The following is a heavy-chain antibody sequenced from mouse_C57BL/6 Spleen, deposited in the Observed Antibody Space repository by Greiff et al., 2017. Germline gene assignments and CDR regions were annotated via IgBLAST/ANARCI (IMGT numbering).Heavy chain of an antibody. J-gene: IGHJ3*01. CDR1: GFNIKDYY. CDR2: IDPEDGDT. D-gene: IGHD1-1*01. V-gene: IGHV14-1*01. Sequence: EVQLQQSGAELVRPGASVKLSCTASGFNIKDYYMHWVKQRPEQGLEWIGRIDPEDGDTEYAPKFQGKATMTADTSSNTAYLQLSSLTSKDTAVYYCTTEICYGSSSEGFAYWGQGTLVTVSA. CDR3: TTEICYGSSSEGFAY.